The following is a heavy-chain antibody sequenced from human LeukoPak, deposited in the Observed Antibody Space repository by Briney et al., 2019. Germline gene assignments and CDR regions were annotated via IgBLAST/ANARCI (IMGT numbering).Heavy chain of an antibody. CDR2: IYYSGST. V-gene: IGHV4-59*01. CDR1: GGSISSYY. D-gene: IGHD2-15*01. CDR3: ARTYCSGGSCYDLDY. Sequence: SETLSLTCTVSGGSISSYYWSWIRRPPGKGLEWIGYIYYSGSTNYNPSLKSRVTISVDTSKNQFSLKLSSVTAADTAVYYCARTYCSGGSCYDLDYWGQGTLVTVSS. J-gene: IGHJ4*02.